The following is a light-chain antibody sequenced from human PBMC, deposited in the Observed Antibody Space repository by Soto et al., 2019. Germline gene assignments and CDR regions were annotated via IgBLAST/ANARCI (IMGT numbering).Light chain of an antibody. J-gene: IGKJ1*01. CDR2: KAS. Sequence: DIQMTQSPSTLSASVGDRVTITCRASQSISSWLAWFQQKPGKAPKLLIYKASSLQSGVPSGFSGSGSGTEFTLTISSLQPGDFATYYCQQYKSFPWTFGQGTKVEIK. CDR1: QSISSW. CDR3: QQYKSFPWT. V-gene: IGKV1-5*03.